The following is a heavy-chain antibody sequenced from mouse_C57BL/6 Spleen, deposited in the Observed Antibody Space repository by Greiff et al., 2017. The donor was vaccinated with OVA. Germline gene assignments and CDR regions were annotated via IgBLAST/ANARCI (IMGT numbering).Heavy chain of an antibody. D-gene: IGHD3-2*02. CDR2: IHPNSGST. CDR3: ARQRRLRIDAMDY. CDR1: GYTFTSYW. J-gene: IGHJ4*01. V-gene: IGHV1-64*01. Sequence: VQLQQPGAELVKPGASVKLSCKASGYTFTSYWMHWVKQRPGQGLEWIGMIHPNSGSTNYNEKFKSKSTLTVDKSSSTAYMQLSSLTSEDSAVYYCARQRRLRIDAMDYWGQGTSVTVSS.